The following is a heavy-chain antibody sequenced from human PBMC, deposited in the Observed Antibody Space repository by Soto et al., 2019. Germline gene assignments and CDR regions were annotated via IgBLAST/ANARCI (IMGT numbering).Heavy chain of an antibody. J-gene: IGHJ4*02. CDR2: IDGDEDSTT. CDR1: GFTFNSYW. CDR3: VRDSHGDY. Sequence: EVQLVESGGGLVQPGGSLRLSCAASGFTFNSYWMQWVRHDPGKGLEWVSRIDGDEDSTTNYADSVKGRFTISRDNVKNTLHLQMTSLRAEDTAVYYCVRDSHGDYWGQGTLVTVSS. V-gene: IGHV3-74*01.